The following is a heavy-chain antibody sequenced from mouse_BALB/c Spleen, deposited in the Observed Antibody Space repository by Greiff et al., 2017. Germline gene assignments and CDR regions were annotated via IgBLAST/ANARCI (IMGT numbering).Heavy chain of an antibody. J-gene: IGHJ3*01. CDR1: GYAFSSYW. D-gene: IGHD2-4*01. CDR3: ARTDYDGGVPAY. V-gene: IGHV1S26*01. CDR2: INPSSGYT. Sequence: QVQLQQSGAELVRPGSSVKISCKASGYAFSSYWMNWVKQRPGQGLEWIGYINPSSGYTNYNQKFKDKATLTADKSSSTAYMQLSSLTSEDSAVYYCARTDYDGGVPAYWGQGTLVTVSA.